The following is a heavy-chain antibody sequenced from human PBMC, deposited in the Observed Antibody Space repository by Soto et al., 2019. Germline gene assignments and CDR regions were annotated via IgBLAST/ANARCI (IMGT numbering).Heavy chain of an antibody. CDR1: GFTFSSYA. J-gene: IGHJ4*02. D-gene: IGHD6-19*01. CDR2: ISGSGGST. CDR3: AKDHYVADSVGFDY. V-gene: IGHV3-23*01. Sequence: GGSLRLSCAASGFTFSSYAMSWVRQAPGKGLEWVSAISGSGGSTYYADSVKGRFTISRDNSKNTLYLQMNSLRAEDTPVYYCAKDHYVADSVGFDYWGQGTMVTVSS.